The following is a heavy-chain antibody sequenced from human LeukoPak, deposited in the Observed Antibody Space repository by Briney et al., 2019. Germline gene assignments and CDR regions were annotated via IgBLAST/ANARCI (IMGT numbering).Heavy chain of an antibody. D-gene: IGHD2-2*01. CDR2: INPNSGGT. CDR3: ANELNCSSTICLRAEYFHH. V-gene: IGHV1-2*02. J-gene: IGHJ1*01. CDR1: GYTFTGYY. Sequence: ASVKVSCKASGYTFTGYYIHWLRQAPGQGLEWIGWINPNSGGTNYPQKFQARVAMTRDTSISTAYMELSGLRSDDTAVYYCANELNCSSTICLRAEYFHHWGQGTLVTVSS.